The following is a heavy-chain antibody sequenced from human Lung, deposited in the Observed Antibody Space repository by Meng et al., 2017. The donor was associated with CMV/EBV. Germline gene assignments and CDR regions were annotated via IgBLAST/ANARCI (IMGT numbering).Heavy chain of an antibody. CDR3: ARAWAYSSTHYDMDV. J-gene: IGHJ6*02. CDR1: GFTFSGDG. D-gene: IGHD6-13*01. V-gene: IGHV3-48*03. Sequence: LTXXASGFTFSGDGMTWVRQAPGRGLEWVSYIGSSGSSIYYADSLKGRVTISRDNARNSLYLQMNSLRADDTAVYYCARAWAYSSTHYDMDVWGQGTTVXVSS. CDR2: IGSSGSSI.